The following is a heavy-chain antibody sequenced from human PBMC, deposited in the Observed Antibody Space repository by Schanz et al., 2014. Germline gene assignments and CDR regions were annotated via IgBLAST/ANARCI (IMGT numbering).Heavy chain of an antibody. D-gene: IGHD3-3*01. CDR3: ARGHRVRFLEWLPRQCGMDV. J-gene: IGHJ6*02. V-gene: IGHV3-7*03. Sequence: EVQLLESGGGLVQPGGSLRLSCAASRFTFSSYAMSWVRQAPGKGLEWVANIKQDESERSYVDSVKGRFTISRDNAKNSLYLQMNSLRSDDTAVYYCARGHRVRFLEWLPRQCGMDVWGQGTTVTVSS. CDR2: IKQDESER. CDR1: RFTFSSYA.